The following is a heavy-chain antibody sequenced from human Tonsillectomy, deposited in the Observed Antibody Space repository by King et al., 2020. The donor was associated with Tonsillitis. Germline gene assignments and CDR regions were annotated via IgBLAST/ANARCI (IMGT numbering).Heavy chain of an antibody. Sequence: VQLVESWGGVVQPGRSLRLSCAASGFTFSSYGRHWGRQAPGKGLQVVAFILYEGTNKYYAYSVKGRFTISRDNSKNTLFLQMNSLRADDTAVYYCARRAHGGYYYYYMDVWGKGTTVTVSS. CDR3: ARRAHGGYYYYYMDV. CDR1: GFTFSSYG. V-gene: IGHV3-33*08. CDR2: ILYEGTNK. J-gene: IGHJ6*03.